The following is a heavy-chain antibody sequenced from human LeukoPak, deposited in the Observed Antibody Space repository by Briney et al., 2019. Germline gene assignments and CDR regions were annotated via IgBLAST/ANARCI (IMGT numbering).Heavy chain of an antibody. V-gene: IGHV3-74*01. J-gene: IGHJ4*02. D-gene: IGHD3-22*01. CDR3: STDDSSGL. Sequence: LRLXXXAWGXTXSKKWXHWVRQATGKGLVWVSRINSDGTSTSYADSVKGRFTISRDNAKNSLYLQMNSLRAEDTAVYYCSTDDSSGLWGQGTLVTVSS. CDR1: GXTXSKKW. CDR2: INSDGTST.